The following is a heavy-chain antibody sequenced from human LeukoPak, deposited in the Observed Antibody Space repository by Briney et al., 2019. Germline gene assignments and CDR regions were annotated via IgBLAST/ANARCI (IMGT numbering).Heavy chain of an antibody. CDR3: ARGRPHGNDY. CDR2: IYGDGSFT. D-gene: IGHD4-23*01. Sequence: GGSLRLSCAASGFTFSNFWMHWVRQAPGKGLVWVALIYGDGSFTRYADSVKGRFTISRDNAKNTLYLQMNSLRVEDTAVYYCARGRPHGNDYWGQGTLVTVSS. V-gene: IGHV3-74*01. CDR1: GFTFSNFW. J-gene: IGHJ4*02.